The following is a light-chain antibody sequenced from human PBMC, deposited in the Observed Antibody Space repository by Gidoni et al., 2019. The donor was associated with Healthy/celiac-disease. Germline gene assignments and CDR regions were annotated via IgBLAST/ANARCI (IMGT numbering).Light chain of an antibody. CDR3: QAWDSSTAVV. J-gene: IGLJ2*01. CDR1: KLGDRY. Sequence: SYELTQPPSVSVSPGQTASITCSGDKLGDRYACWYHQKPGQSPVLVIYQNNKRPSGIPERFSGSNSWNTATLTISGTQAMDEADYYCQAWDSSTAVVFGGGTKLTVL. V-gene: IGLV3-1*01. CDR2: QNN.